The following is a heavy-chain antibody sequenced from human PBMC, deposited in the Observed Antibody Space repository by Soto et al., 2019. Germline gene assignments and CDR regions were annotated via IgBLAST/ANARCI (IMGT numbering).Heavy chain of an antibody. CDR1: GDSVGNGPYY. Sequence: QVRLQESGPGLVKPSETLSLSCLVSGDSVGNGPYYWSWIRQSPGEGLEWIAYIYYSRSTNVNPLLESRVNISIDKSKNHFFLELRSVTAADAAVYFCARVGSSCHSGGCYYYYGLCVWGQGTTVAISS. CDR2: IYYSRST. V-gene: IGHV4-61*03. J-gene: IGHJ6*02. D-gene: IGHD1-26*01. CDR3: ARVGSSCHSGGCYYYYGLCV.